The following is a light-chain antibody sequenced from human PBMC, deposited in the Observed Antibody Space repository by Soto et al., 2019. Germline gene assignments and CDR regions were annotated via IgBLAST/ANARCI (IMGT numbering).Light chain of an antibody. Sequence: VLTQPPSVSGAPGQRVTISCTGSSSNIGAGYDVHWYQQLPGTAPKLLIYGNSNRPSGVPDRFSGSKSGTSASLAITGLQAEDEADYYCQSYDSSLSGNVVFGGGTKLTV. CDR1: SSNIGAGYD. J-gene: IGLJ2*01. V-gene: IGLV1-40*01. CDR2: GNS. CDR3: QSYDSSLSGNVV.